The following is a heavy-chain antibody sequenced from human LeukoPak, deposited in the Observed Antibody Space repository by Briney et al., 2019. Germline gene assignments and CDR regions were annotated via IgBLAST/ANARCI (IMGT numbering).Heavy chain of an antibody. CDR3: ARGVLVGATGHHFAY. V-gene: IGHV4-61*01. Sequence: SETLSLTCTLSGASASSGSSDWSWIRQPPGEGLEWIGYVHSSGSTNYDPSLKSRVAILVDPPKNQFTLKLNNLYLPITAVNYCARGVLVGATGHHFAYWGQGTLVTVSS. CDR2: VHSSGST. CDR1: GASASSGSSD. D-gene: IGHD2-8*02. J-gene: IGHJ4*02.